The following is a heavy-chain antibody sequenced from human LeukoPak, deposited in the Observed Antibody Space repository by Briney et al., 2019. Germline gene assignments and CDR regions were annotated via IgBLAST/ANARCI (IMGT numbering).Heavy chain of an antibody. CDR3: ARHLGGQIWFGELSGQFDY. CDR2: INHSGST. D-gene: IGHD3-10*01. J-gene: IGHJ4*02. Sequence: SQTLSLTCAVYGGSFSGYYWSWIRQPPGKGLEWIGEINHSGSTNYNPSLKSRVTISVDTSKNQFSLKLSSVTAADTAVYYCARHLGGQIWFGELSGQFDYWGQGTLVTVSS. CDR1: GGSFSGYY. V-gene: IGHV4-34*01.